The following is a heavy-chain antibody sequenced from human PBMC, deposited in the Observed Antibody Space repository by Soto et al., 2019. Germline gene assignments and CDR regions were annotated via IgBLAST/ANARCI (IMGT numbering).Heavy chain of an antibody. D-gene: IGHD3-3*01. CDR3: ARVEWSNYYYGMDV. CDR1: GYTLTELS. V-gene: IGHV1-24*01. CDR2: FDPEDGET. Sequence: GASVKVSCKVSGYTLTELSMHWVRQAPGKGLEWMGGFDPEDGETIYAQKFQGRVTMTEDTSTDTAYMELSSLRSEDTAVYYCARVEWSNYYYGMDVWGQGTTVTVSS. J-gene: IGHJ6*02.